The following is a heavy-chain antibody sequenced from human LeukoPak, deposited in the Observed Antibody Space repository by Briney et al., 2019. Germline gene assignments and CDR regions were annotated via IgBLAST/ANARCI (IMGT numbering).Heavy chain of an antibody. J-gene: IGHJ5*02. D-gene: IGHD1-26*01. V-gene: IGHV4-61*01. CDR2: IYNGVNT. CDR3: ARSRAFNSGAFDP. Sequence: SETLSLTCTVSGAAVSSASYWTWIRQPPGKGVEWIAHIYNGVNTNYNPSLKSRVTISVDTSKNQFSLRLNSVTAADTAVYYCARSRAFNSGAFDPWGQGSLVTVSS. CDR1: GAAVSSASY.